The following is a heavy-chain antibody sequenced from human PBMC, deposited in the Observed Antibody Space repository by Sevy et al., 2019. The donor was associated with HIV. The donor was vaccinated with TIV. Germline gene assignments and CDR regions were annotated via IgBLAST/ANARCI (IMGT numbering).Heavy chain of an antibody. Sequence: GGSLRLSCAASGFIFSDFYMSWVRQAPGKGLEWISYISSRGTTIYYADSVKGRFTISRDNAKNSLYLQMNSLTADDTAVYYCARDHVVVEPLVNYGMDVWGQGTTVTVSS. CDR3: ARDHVVVEPLVNYGMDV. CDR1: GFIFSDFY. V-gene: IGHV3-11*01. J-gene: IGHJ6*02. CDR2: ISSRGTTI. D-gene: IGHD2-2*01.